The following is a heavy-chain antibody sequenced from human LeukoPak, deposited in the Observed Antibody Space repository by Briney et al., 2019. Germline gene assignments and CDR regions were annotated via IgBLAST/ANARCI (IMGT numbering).Heavy chain of an antibody. D-gene: IGHD3-10*01. V-gene: IGHV3-7*03. CDR2: IKQDGSEK. Sequence: GGSLRLSCAASGFTSSSYWMSWVRQAPGKGLEWVANIKQDGSEKYYVDSVKGRFTISRDNAKNSLYLQMNSLRAEDTAVYYCARDRFLWFGELLSNDAFDIWGQGTMVTVSS. CDR3: ARDRFLWFGELLSNDAFDI. J-gene: IGHJ3*02. CDR1: GFTSSSYW.